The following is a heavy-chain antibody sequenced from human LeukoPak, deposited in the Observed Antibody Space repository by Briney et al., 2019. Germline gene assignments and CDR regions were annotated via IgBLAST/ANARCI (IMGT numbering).Heavy chain of an antibody. V-gene: IGHV3-30-3*01. CDR3: ARDQPYSSSWYRVRKGLDI. J-gene: IGHJ3*02. D-gene: IGHD6-13*01. Sequence: PGRSLRLSCAASGFTFSSYAMHWVRQAPGKGLEWVAVISYDGSNKYYADSVKGRFTISRDNSKNTLYLQMNSLRAEDTAVYYCARDQPYSSSWYRVRKGLDIWGQGTMVTVSS. CDR2: ISYDGSNK. CDR1: GFTFSSYA.